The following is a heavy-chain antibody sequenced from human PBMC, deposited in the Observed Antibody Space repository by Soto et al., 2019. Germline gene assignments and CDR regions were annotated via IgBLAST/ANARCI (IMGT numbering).Heavy chain of an antibody. D-gene: IGHD1-26*01. CDR2: IIPIFGTA. J-gene: IGHJ6*02. V-gene: IGHV1-69*12. CDR3: AKSYYATYYYGMDV. Sequence: QVQLVQSGAEVKKPGSSVKVSCKASGGTFSSYAISWVRQAPGQGLEWMGGIIPIFGTANYAQKFQGRVTITADESTSTAYMELSRLRSEDTAVYYCAKSYYATYYYGMDVWGQGTTVTVSS. CDR1: GGTFSSYA.